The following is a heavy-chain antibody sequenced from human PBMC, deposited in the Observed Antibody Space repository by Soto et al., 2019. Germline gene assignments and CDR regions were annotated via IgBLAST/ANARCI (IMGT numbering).Heavy chain of an antibody. CDR3: ARDSPYDFWSGYGFGPRIYGMDV. CDR2: ISAYNGNT. V-gene: IGHV1-18*01. J-gene: IGHJ6*02. Sequence: ASVKVSCKASGYTFTSYGISWVRQAPGQGLEWMGWISAYNGNTNYAQELQGRVTMTTDTSTSTAYMELRSLRSDDTAVYYCARDSPYDFWSGYGFGPRIYGMDVWGQGTTVTVSS. D-gene: IGHD3-3*01. CDR1: GYTFTSYG.